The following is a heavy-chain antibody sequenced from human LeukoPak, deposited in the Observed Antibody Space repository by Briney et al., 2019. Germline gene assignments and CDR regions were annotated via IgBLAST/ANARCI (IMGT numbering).Heavy chain of an antibody. CDR1: GFSFNIYG. V-gene: IGHV3-23*01. CDR2: ITDSGGKK. J-gene: IGHJ4*02. D-gene: IGHD2-21*01. Sequence: GGSLRLSCAASGFSFNIYGMAWVRQAPGRGLEWVSFITDSGGKKYYADAVKGRFTISRDNAKNSQYLQMNSLRVEDTALYYCAKERLRSNRWGFDLRPFDYWGQGTLVTVSS. CDR3: AKERLRSNRWGFDLRPFDY.